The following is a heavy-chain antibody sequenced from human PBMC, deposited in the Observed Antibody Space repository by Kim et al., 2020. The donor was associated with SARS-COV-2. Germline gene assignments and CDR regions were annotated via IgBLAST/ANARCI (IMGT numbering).Heavy chain of an antibody. V-gene: IGHV1-3*01. D-gene: IGHD3-22*01. CDR1: GYTFTTYA. Sequence: ASVKVSCKASGYTFTTYAMHWVRQAPGQRLEWMGWINAGNGNTKYSQKFQGRVSITRDTSASTAYMELSSLRSEDTAVFYCARGSDSSGPYYGMDVWGQG. CDR3: ARGSDSSGPYYGMDV. J-gene: IGHJ6*02. CDR2: INAGNGNT.